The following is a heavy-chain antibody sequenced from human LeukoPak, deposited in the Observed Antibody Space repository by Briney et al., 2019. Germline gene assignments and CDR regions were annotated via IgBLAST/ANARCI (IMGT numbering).Heavy chain of an antibody. V-gene: IGHV3-53*01. CDR3: ARVALGSIAGAFDI. CDR2: IYSGGST. Sequence: GGSLRLSCAASGFTFSSYAMSWVRQAPGKGLEWVSVIYSGGSTYYADSVKGRFTISRDNSKNTLYLQMNSLRAEDTAVYYCARVALGSIAGAFDIWGQGTMVTVSS. D-gene: IGHD1-1*01. J-gene: IGHJ3*02. CDR1: GFTFSSYA.